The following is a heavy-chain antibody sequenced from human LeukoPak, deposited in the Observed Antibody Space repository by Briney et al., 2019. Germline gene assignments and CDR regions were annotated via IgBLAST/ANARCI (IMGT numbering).Heavy chain of an antibody. J-gene: IGHJ4*02. CDR2: IYYSGST. D-gene: IGHD1-14*01. V-gene: IGHV4-39*07. CDR1: GGSISSSSYY. Sequence: SETLSLTCTVSGGSISSSSYYWGWIRQPPGKGLEWIGSIYYSGSTYYNPSLKSRVTISVDTSKNQFSLKLSSVTAADTAVYYCARDREITHWGQGTLVTVSS. CDR3: ARDREITH.